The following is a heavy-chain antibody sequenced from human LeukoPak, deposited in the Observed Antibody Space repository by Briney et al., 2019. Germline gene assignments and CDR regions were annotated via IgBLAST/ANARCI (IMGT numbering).Heavy chain of an antibody. Sequence: ASVKVSCKASGYTFTGYYVHWVRQAPGQGLEWVGWINPNTGGTNYAQKFQGRVTMTGDTSISTAYMELSRLSSDDTAVYYCAGRPDTAIVPIFDYWGQGTLVTVSS. D-gene: IGHD5-18*01. CDR3: AGRPDTAIVPIFDY. V-gene: IGHV1-2*02. CDR2: INPNTGGT. CDR1: GYTFTGYY. J-gene: IGHJ4*02.